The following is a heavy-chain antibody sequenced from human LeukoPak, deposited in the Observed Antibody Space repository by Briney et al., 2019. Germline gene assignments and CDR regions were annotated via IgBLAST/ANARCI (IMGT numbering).Heavy chain of an antibody. D-gene: IGHD2-15*01. CDR3: ARGLCSGGSCYFDY. Sequence: GGSLRLSCAASRFTYSNHALNWVRQAPGKGLEGVSLISGSGTVTYYADSVKGRFIISRDNAKNSLYLQMNSLRAEDTAAYYCARGLCSGGSCYFDYWGQGTLVTVSS. CDR2: ISGSGTVT. CDR1: RFTYSNHA. V-gene: IGHV3-21*01. J-gene: IGHJ4*02.